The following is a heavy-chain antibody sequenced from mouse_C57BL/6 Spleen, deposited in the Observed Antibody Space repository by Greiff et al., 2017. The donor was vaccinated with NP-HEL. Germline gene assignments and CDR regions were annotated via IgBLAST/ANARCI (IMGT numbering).Heavy chain of an antibody. CDR2: IYPEDGDT. V-gene: IGHV1-80*01. CDR1: GYAFSSYW. D-gene: IGHD2-5*01. CDR3: ARGGYYSNFWFAY. J-gene: IGHJ3*01. Sequence: QVQLQQSGAELVKPGASVKISCKASGYAFSSYWMNWVKQRPGKGLEWIGQIYPEDGDTNYNGKFKGKATLTADKSSSTAYMQLSSLTSEDSAVYVCARGGYYSNFWFAYWGQGTLVTVSA.